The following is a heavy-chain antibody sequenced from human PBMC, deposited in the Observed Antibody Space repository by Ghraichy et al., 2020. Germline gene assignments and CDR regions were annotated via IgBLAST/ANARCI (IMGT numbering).Heavy chain of an antibody. Sequence: ASVKVSCKASGYTFTSYDINWVRQATGQGLEWMGWMNPNSGNTGYAQKFQGRVTMTRNTSISTAYMELSSLRSEDTAVYYCARGGYYYGSGSSPNAFDIWGQGTMVTVSS. V-gene: IGHV1-8*01. D-gene: IGHD3-10*01. CDR3: ARGGYYYGSGSSPNAFDI. CDR1: GYTFTSYD. J-gene: IGHJ3*02. CDR2: MNPNSGNT.